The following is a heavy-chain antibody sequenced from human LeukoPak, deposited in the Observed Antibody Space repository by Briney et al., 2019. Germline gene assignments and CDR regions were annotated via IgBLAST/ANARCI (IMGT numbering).Heavy chain of an antibody. Sequence: SVKVSCKASGYTFTSYGISWVRQAPGQGLEWMGGIIPIFGTANYAQKFQGRVTITADESTSTAYMELSSLRSEDTAVYYCARGITIFGPELYYFDYWGQGTLVTVSS. CDR2: IIPIFGTA. CDR1: GYTFTSYG. D-gene: IGHD3-3*01. J-gene: IGHJ4*02. V-gene: IGHV1-69*13. CDR3: ARGITIFGPELYYFDY.